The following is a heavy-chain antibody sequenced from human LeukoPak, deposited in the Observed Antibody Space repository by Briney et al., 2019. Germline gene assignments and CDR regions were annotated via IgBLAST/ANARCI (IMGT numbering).Heavy chain of an antibody. CDR1: GSTFSRYW. Sequence: PGGSLRLSCAASGSTFSRYWMHWVRQAPGKGLVWVSRINSDESSSTYADSVKGRFTISRDNAKNTLYLQMNSLRVEDTAMYYCARSEYSFDYWGPGTLVTASS. V-gene: IGHV3-74*01. J-gene: IGHJ4*02. CDR3: ARSEYSFDY. CDR2: INSDESSS.